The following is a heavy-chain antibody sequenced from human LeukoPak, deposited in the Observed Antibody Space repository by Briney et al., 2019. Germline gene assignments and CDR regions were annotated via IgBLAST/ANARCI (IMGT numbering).Heavy chain of an antibody. CDR1: GFTFSSYA. J-gene: IGHJ4*02. V-gene: IGHV3-30*04. CDR3: ARDYYDTSGYYPWNY. Sequence: GGSLRLSCAASGFTFSSYAMHWVRQAPGKGLEWVAVISYDGVNKYYADSVKGRFTISRDNSKNTLYLQMNSLRDEDTAVYYCARDYYDTSGYYPWNYWGQGTLVTVSS. D-gene: IGHD3-22*01. CDR2: ISYDGVNK.